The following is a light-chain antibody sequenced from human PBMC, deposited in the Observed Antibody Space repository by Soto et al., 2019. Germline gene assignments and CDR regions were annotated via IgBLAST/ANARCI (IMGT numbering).Light chain of an antibody. J-gene: IGKJ4*01. CDR2: AAS. CDR1: QGISTF. CDR3: QQLNSYPPELT. V-gene: IGKV1-9*01. Sequence: DIQLTQSPSFLSASVGDRVTITCRASQGISTFLAWYQQKPGKAPKLLIYAASILQSGVPSRFRGSGSGTDFTLTISRLQPEDFATYFCQQLNSYPPELTFGGGTKVEIK.